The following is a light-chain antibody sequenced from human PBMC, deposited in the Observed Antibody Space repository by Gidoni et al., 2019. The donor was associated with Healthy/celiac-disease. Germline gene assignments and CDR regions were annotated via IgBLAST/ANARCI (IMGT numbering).Light chain of an antibody. CDR2: DVS. CDR3: CSYAGSYSNYV. Sequence: QSALTQPRSVSGSPGQSVTISCTGTSSDVRGYNYVSWYQQHPGKAPQLMIYDVSKRPSGVPDRFSGSKSGNTASLTISGLQAEDEADYYCCSYAGSYSNYVFGTGTKVTVL. CDR1: SSDVRGYNY. V-gene: IGLV2-11*01. J-gene: IGLJ1*01.